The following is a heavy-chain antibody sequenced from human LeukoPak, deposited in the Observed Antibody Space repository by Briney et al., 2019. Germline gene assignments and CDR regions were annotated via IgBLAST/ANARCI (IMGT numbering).Heavy chain of an antibody. CDR1: GFTFSSYG. CDR3: AKTLGYSGYFSP. CDR2: IWYDGSNK. J-gene: IGHJ5*02. Sequence: GSLRLSCAASGFTFSSYGMHWVRQAPGKGLEWVAVIWYDGSNKYYADSVKGRFTISRDNSKNTLYLQMNSLRAEDTAVYYCAKTLGYSGYFSPWGQGTLVTVSS. D-gene: IGHD3-22*01. V-gene: IGHV3-33*06.